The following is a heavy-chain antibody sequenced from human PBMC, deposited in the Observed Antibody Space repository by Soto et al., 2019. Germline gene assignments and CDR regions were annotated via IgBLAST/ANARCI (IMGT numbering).Heavy chain of an antibody. V-gene: IGHV4-31*03. J-gene: IGHJ6*02. D-gene: IGHD1-1*01. CDR2: IYYSGST. CDR3: ARAPIPNWNYYGMDV. CDR1: GGSVNSGGYH. Sequence: QVQLQESGPGQVKPSQTLSLTCTVSGGSVNSGGYHWSWIRQHPGKGLEWIGDIYYSGSTYYNPSLKSRVTISIDTSTNHFSPHLSALTAADTAVYYCARAPIPNWNYYGMDVWGQGTTVTVSS.